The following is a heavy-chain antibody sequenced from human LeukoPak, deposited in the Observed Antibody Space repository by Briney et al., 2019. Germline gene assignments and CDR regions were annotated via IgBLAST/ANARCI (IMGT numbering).Heavy chain of an antibody. V-gene: IGHV4-34*01. D-gene: IGHD3-22*01. Sequence: SETLSLTCAVYGGSFSGYYWSWIRQPPGKGLEWIGEINHSGSTNYNPSLKSRVTISVDTSKNQFSLKLSSVTAADTAVYYCATRPGGYDSSGSGGWFDPWGQGTLVTVSS. CDR3: ATRPGGYDSSGSGGWFDP. J-gene: IGHJ5*02. CDR2: INHSGST. CDR1: GGSFSGYY.